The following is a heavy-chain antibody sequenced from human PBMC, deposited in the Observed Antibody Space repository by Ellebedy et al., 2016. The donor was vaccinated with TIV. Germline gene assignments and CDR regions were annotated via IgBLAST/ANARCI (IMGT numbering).Heavy chain of an antibody. V-gene: IGHV1-69*06. Sequence: SVKVSXKASGGTFSSYAISWVRQAPGQGLEWMGGIIPIFGTANYAQKFQGRVTITADKSTSTAYMELSSLRSEDTAVYYCARDPDSASVDYWGQGTLVTVSS. J-gene: IGHJ4*02. D-gene: IGHD2-15*01. CDR1: GGTFSSYA. CDR2: IIPIFGTA. CDR3: ARDPDSASVDY.